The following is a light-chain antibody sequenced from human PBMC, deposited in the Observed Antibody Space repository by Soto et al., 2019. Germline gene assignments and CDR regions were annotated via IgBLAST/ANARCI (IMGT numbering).Light chain of an antibody. Sequence: DIQMTQYPSSLSASVGDRVTITCRASQGIGNDLGWYQQKPGKAPKRLIYLTYSLQTGVPSRFSGSGSGTEFSLTISSLQPEDSATYFCLQHNSYPRTFGQGTKL. CDR1: QGIGND. CDR3: LQHNSYPRT. CDR2: LTY. V-gene: IGKV1-17*01. J-gene: IGKJ1*01.